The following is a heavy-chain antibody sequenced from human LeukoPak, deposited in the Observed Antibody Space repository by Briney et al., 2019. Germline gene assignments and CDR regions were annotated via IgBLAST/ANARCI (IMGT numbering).Heavy chain of an antibody. Sequence: GGSLRLSCAAAGFTVSSNYMSWVRQAPGKGLEWVSVIYSGGSTYYADSVKGRFTISRDNSKNTLYLQMNSLRAEDTAVYYCAREGLMYGSFDYWGQGTLVTVSS. J-gene: IGHJ4*02. V-gene: IGHV3-53*01. CDR1: GFTVSSNY. CDR2: IYSGGST. CDR3: AREGLMYGSFDY. D-gene: IGHD2-8*02.